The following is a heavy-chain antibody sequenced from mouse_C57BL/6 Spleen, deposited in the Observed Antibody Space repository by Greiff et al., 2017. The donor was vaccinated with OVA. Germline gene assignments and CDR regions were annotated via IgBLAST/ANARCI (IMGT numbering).Heavy chain of an antibody. CDR1: GFNIKDDY. J-gene: IGHJ4*01. Sequence: EVKLMESGAELVRPGASVKLSCTASGFNIKDDYMHWVKQRPEQGLEWIGWIDPENGDTEYAAKFQGKATMTADTSSNTAYLQLSSLTSEDAAVYYCTAPGSSYYYYAMDYWGQGTSVTVSS. CDR2: IDPENGDT. V-gene: IGHV14-4*01. CDR3: TAPGSSYYYYAMDY. D-gene: IGHD1-1*01.